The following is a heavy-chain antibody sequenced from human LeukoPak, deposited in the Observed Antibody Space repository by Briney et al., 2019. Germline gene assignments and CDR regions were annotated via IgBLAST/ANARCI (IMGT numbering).Heavy chain of an antibody. CDR3: ARVRLYYYDSSGYYLDY. J-gene: IGHJ4*02. Sequence: ASVKVSCRASGYTFTGYYMHWVRQAPGQGLEWMGWINPNSGGTNYAQKFQGRVTMTRDTSISTAYMELSRLRSDDTAVYYCARVRLYYYDSSGYYLDYWGQGTLVTVSS. D-gene: IGHD3-22*01. V-gene: IGHV1-2*02. CDR2: INPNSGGT. CDR1: GYTFTGYY.